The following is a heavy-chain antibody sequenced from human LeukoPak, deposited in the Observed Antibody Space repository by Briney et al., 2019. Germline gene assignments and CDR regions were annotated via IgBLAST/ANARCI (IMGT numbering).Heavy chain of an antibody. Sequence: GASMKVSCETSGYSFTGYYMHWVRQDPGQGLEWMGCINPNSGGTDYAQKFQGRVTMTRDTSISTAYMELSRLTSDDTAVYYCAGLSGYDPYYFDYWGQGTLVAVSS. V-gene: IGHV1-2*02. D-gene: IGHD5-12*01. J-gene: IGHJ4*02. CDR2: INPNSGGT. CDR1: GYSFTGYY. CDR3: AGLSGYDPYYFDY.